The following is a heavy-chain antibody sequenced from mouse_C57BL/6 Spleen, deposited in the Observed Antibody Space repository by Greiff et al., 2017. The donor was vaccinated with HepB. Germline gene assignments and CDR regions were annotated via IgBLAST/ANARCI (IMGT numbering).Heavy chain of an antibody. CDR2: IDPSDSYT. V-gene: IGHV1-69*01. J-gene: IGHJ2*01. CDR1: GYTFTSYW. D-gene: IGHD1-1*01. Sequence: VQLQQPGAELVMPGASVKLSCKASGYTFTSYWMHWVKQRPGQGLEWIGEIDPSDSYTNYNQKFKGKSTLTVDKSSSTAYMQLSSLTSEDSAVYYCARSGPLRWYFDYWGQGTTLTVSS. CDR3: ARSGPLRWYFDY.